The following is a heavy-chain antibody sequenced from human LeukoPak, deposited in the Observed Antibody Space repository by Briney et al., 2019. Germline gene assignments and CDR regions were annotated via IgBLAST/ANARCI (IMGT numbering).Heavy chain of an antibody. CDR2: IDPSDSYT. CDR3: ARHDYDSDSFDI. V-gene: IGHV5-10-1*01. Sequence: GESLKISCKGSGYSFTCYWIIWVRQMPGKGLEWMGRIDPSDSYTNYSPSFQGHVTISADKSIRTAYLQWSTLKATNTAMYYCARHDYDSDSFDIWGQGTVVAVSS. CDR1: GYSFTCYW. D-gene: IGHD3-16*01. J-gene: IGHJ3*02.